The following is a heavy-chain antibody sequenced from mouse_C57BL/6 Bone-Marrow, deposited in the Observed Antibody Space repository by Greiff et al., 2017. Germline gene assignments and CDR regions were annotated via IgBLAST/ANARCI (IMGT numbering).Heavy chain of an antibody. CDR1: GFTFSSYT. Sequence: EVMLVESGGGLVKPGGSLKLSCAASGFTFSSYTMSWVRQTPEKRLEWVATISGGGGNTYYPDSVKGRFTISRDNAKNTLYLQMSSLRSEDTALYYCARHWFWFAYWGQGTLVTVSA. V-gene: IGHV5-9*01. J-gene: IGHJ3*01. D-gene: IGHD2-2*01. CDR3: ARHWFWFAY. CDR2: ISGGGGNT.